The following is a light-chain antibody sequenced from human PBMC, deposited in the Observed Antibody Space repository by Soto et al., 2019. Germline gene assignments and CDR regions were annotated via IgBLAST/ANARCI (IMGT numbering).Light chain of an antibody. Sequence: QYVLTQPASVSGSPGQSITISCTGTSSDVGGSNYVSWYQQHPGKAPKLIIFDVSHRPSGFSNRFSGSKSGNTASLTISGLQAEDEADYYCSSYTSSSTYVFGTGTKLTVL. CDR2: DVS. J-gene: IGLJ1*01. CDR3: SSYTSSSTYV. CDR1: SSDVGGSNY. V-gene: IGLV2-14*03.